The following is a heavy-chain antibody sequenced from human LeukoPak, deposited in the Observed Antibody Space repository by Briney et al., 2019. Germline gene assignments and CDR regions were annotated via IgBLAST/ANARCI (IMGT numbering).Heavy chain of an antibody. V-gene: IGHV1-2*04. CDR2: INPNSGGT. D-gene: IGHD6-19*01. J-gene: IGHJ4*02. Sequence: ASVKVSCKASGYTFTGYYMHWVRQAPGQGLEWMGWINPNSGGTNYAQKFQGWVTMTRDTSISTAYMELSRLRSDDTAVYYCALTRDHGYSSLDYWGQGTLVTVSS. CDR1: GYTFTGYY. CDR3: ALTRDHGYSSLDY.